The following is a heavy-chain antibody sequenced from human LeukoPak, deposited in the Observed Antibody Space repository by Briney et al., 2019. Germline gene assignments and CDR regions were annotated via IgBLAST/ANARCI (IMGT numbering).Heavy chain of an antibody. CDR2: INSDGSST. V-gene: IGHV3-74*01. CDR3: ARDFSSGLTPGCDY. Sequence: GGSLRLSCTASGFSFSGHWMHWARQLPGKGLVWVSRINSDGSSTSYADSVKGRFTISRDNAKNSLYLQMNSLRAEDTALYYCARDFSSGLTPGCDYWGQGTLVTASS. J-gene: IGHJ4*02. CDR1: GFSFSGHW. D-gene: IGHD6-19*01.